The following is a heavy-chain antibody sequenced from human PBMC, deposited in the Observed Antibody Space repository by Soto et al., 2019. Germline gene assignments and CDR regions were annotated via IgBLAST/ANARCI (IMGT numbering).Heavy chain of an antibody. D-gene: IGHD3-10*01. Sequence: SETLSLTCTVSGGSISISDFFWGWVRQPPGKGLEWIGIKYYTGSAYYNPSLKSRVAISVDTSTNQFSLKLTSVTAADTAVFYCVGQVGLGKWNLDLWGRGSLVTVSS. V-gene: IGHV4-39*01. J-gene: IGHJ2*01. CDR2: KYYTGSA. CDR3: VGQVGLGKWNLDL. CDR1: GGSISISDFF.